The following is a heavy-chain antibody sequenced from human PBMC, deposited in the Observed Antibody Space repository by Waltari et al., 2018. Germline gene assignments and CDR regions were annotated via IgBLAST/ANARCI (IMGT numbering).Heavy chain of an antibody. CDR1: GGSFSGYY. V-gene: IGHV4-34*01. CDR3: ARGRFAVRYFQH. CDR2: INHSGST. Sequence: QVQLQQWGAGLLKPSETLSLTCAVYGGSFSGYYWSWIRQPPGKGLEWIGEINHSGSTNYNPSLKSRVTISVDTSKNQFSLKLSSVTAADTAVYYCARGRFAVRYFQHWGQGTLVTVSS. D-gene: IGHD2-21*01. J-gene: IGHJ1*01.